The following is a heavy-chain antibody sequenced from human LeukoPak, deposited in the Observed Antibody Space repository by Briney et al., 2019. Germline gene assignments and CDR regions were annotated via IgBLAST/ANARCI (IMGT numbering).Heavy chain of an antibody. J-gene: IGHJ4*02. CDR1: GGSISSYY. D-gene: IGHD3-10*01. CDR3: ARHSSGTLWSGDRYFDY. V-gene: IGHV4-59*08. CDR2: IYYSGTT. Sequence: SETLSLTCTVSGGSISSYYWSWIRQPPGKGLEWIGYIYYSGTTNYNPSLKSRVTISVDTSKNQFSLKLSSVTAADTAVYYCARHSSGTLWSGDRYFDYWGQGTLVTVSS.